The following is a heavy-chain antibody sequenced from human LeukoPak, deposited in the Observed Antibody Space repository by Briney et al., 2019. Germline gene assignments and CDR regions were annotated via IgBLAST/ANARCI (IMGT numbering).Heavy chain of an antibody. Sequence: ASAKVSCKASGYTFTSYDVNWVRQATGQGLEWMGWVDPNNGDTGYAQKFQGRVTMTRDTSISTAYMELSSLRSEDTAVYYCARFRGLRLDYWGQGTLVTVSS. V-gene: IGHV1-8*01. CDR1: GYTFTSYD. CDR2: VDPNNGDT. CDR3: ARFRGLRLDY. J-gene: IGHJ4*02. D-gene: IGHD4-17*01.